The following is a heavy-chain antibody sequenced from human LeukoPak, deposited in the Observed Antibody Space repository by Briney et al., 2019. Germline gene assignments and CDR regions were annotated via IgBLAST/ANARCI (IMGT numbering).Heavy chain of an antibody. V-gene: IGHV3-48*01. CDR3: ARERGYCTDTSCYGFDF. CDR2: ISSDSSSI. CDR1: VFTLSIYS. D-gene: IGHD2-2*01. Sequence: SLRLSCAASVFTLSIYSTNRVRQAPGEGLERVSKISSDSSSIYYAYSVKGRFTISRDNAKNSLYLQMNNLGAEDTAVYDCARERGYCTDTSCYGFDFWGQGTLVTVSS. J-gene: IGHJ4*02.